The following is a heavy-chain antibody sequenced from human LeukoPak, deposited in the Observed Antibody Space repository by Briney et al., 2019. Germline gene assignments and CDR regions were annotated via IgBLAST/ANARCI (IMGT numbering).Heavy chain of an antibody. Sequence: GGSLRLSCAASGFTVSSNYMSWVRQAPGKGLEWVSVIYSGGSTYYADSVKGRFTISRDNSRNTLYLQMNSLRAEDTAVYYCARGAYWDTAMVTAAFDIWGQGTMVTVSS. CDR3: ARGAYWDTAMVTAAFDI. CDR1: GFTVSSNY. J-gene: IGHJ3*02. V-gene: IGHV3-53*01. D-gene: IGHD5-18*01. CDR2: IYSGGST.